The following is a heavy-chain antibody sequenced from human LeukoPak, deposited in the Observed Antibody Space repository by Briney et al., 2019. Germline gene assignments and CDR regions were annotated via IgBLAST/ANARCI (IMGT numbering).Heavy chain of an antibody. Sequence: SETLSLTCTVSGGSFSNYYWSWFRQPPGKGLEWIGYIYYSGSTNYNPSLKSRVTISVDTSKNQFSLKLSSVTAADTAVYYCARVGPLRSFDYWGQGTLVTVSS. CDR2: IYYSGST. V-gene: IGHV4-59*01. J-gene: IGHJ4*02. CDR1: GGSFSNYY. CDR3: ARVGPLRSFDY.